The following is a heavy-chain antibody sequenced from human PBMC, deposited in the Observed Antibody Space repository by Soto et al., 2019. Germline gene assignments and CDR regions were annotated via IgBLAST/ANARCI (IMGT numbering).Heavy chain of an antibody. D-gene: IGHD5-18*01. J-gene: IGHJ6*02. CDR2: INHSGST. V-gene: IGHV4-34*01. Sequence: SETLSLTCAVYGGSFSGYYWSWIRQPPGKGLEWIGEINHSGSTNYNPSLKSRVTISVDTSKNQFSLKLSSVTAADTAVYYCARGLGIQLWPTQYYYYGMDVWGQGTTVTASS. CDR1: GGSFSGYY. CDR3: ARGLGIQLWPTQYYYYGMDV.